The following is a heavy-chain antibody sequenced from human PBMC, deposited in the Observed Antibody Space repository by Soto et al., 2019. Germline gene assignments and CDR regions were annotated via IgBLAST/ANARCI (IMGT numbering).Heavy chain of an antibody. CDR2: IYYSGST. CDR1: CGSISSYY. J-gene: IGHJ4*02. CDR3: ARVSPYYYSFD. D-gene: IGHD3-10*01. Sequence: SETLSLTCTVSCGSISSYYWSWIRQPAGKGLEWIGYIYYSGSTNYNPSLKSRVTISVDTSKNQFSLKLSSVTAADTAVYYCARVSPYYYSFDWGQGTLVTVSS. V-gene: IGHV4-59*01.